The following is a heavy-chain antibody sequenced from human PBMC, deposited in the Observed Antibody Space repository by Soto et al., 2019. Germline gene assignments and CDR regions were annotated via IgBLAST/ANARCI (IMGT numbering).Heavy chain of an antibody. V-gene: IGHV3-74*01. J-gene: IGHJ4*02. CDR2: INSDGSST. CDR3: AKDTYFYDTGGYYIFDY. Sequence: GGSLRLSCAASGFTFSSYWMHWVRQAPGKGLVWVSRINSDGSSTSYADSVKGRFTISRDNAKNTLYLQMNSLRAEDTAVYYCAKDTYFYDTGGYYIFDYWGQGTLVTVSS. D-gene: IGHD3-22*01. CDR1: GFTFSSYW.